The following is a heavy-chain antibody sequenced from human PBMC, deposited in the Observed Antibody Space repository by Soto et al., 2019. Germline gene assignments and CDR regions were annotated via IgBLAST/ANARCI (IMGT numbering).Heavy chain of an antibody. CDR2: ISAYNGNT. D-gene: IGHD3-3*01. J-gene: IGHJ6*02. V-gene: IGHV1-18*01. Sequence: GASVKVSCKASGYTFITYGVTWVRQAPGQGLEWMGRISAYNGNTNYAQKLQGRVTMTTDTSTSTAYMELRSLRSDDTAVYYCARINYDFWSGYWSAQGYYYYYGMDVWGQGTTVTVSS. CDR1: GYTFITYG. CDR3: ARINYDFWSGYWSAQGYYYYYGMDV.